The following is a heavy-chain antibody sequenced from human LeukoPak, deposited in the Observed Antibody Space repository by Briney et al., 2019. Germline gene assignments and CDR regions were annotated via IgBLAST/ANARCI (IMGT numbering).Heavy chain of an antibody. J-gene: IGHJ4*02. CDR3: ARDRVVGATGLGY. CDR2: IHYSGST. V-gene: IGHV4-59*11. D-gene: IGHD1-26*01. CDR1: GVSINSHY. Sequence: SETLSLTCTVSGVSINSHYWTWIRQTPGKGLEWIGHIHYSGSTNYNPSLESRVTISVDTSKKRFSLNLSSVTAADTAIYYCARDRVVGATGLGYWGQGTLVTVSS.